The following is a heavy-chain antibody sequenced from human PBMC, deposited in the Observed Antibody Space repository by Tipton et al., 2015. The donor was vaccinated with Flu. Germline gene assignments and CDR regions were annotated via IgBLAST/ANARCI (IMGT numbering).Heavy chain of an antibody. V-gene: IGHV4-34*01. CDR3: ARAAAAALDY. CDR1: GGSFSGYY. CDR2: INHSRTT. J-gene: IGHJ4*02. D-gene: IGHD6-13*01. Sequence: LRLSCAVHGGSFSGYYWSWIRQPPGKGLEWIGEINHSRTTNYNPSLKSRVTISVDTSKNQFSLNLSSMTAADTAVYFCARAAAAALDYWGQGTLVTVSS.